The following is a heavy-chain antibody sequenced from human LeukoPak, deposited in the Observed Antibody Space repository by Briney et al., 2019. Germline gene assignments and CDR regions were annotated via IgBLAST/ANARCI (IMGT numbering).Heavy chain of an antibody. J-gene: IGHJ3*02. CDR1: GGSISSSSYY. CDR2: IYYSGST. V-gene: IGHV4-39*01. CDR3: ARLVVVPPATGEHDAFDI. Sequence: SETLSLTCTVSGGSISSSSYYWGWIRQPPGKGLEWIGSIYYSGSTYYNPSLKSRVTISVDTSKNQFSLKLSSVTAADTAVYYCARLVVVPPATGEHDAFDIWGQGTMVTVSS. D-gene: IGHD2-2*01.